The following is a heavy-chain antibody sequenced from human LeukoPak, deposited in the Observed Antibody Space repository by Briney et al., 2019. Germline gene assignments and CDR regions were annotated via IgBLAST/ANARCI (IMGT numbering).Heavy chain of an antibody. V-gene: IGHV1-69-2*01. Sequence: ATVKISCKASGYTFTDYYMHWVQPAPGKGLAWMGRVDPEDGETIYAEKFQGRVTITADTSTDTAYMELSSLRSEDTAVYYCATRPAYYYDSSGYYKSGDWFDPWGQGTLVTVSS. CDR3: ATRPAYYYDSSGYYKSGDWFDP. D-gene: IGHD3-22*01. CDR1: GYTFTDYY. CDR2: VDPEDGET. J-gene: IGHJ5*02.